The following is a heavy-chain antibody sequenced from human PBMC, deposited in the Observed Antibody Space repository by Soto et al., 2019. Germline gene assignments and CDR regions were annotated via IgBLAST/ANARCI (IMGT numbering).Heavy chain of an antibody. V-gene: IGHV4-59*08. CDR1: GGSISNYY. CDR3: ARHRYSYGVYYFDY. Sequence: TSETLCLTSSVAGGSISNYYWSWIRQTPGKGLEWIGYIYYSGSTNYNPSLKSRVTISVDTSKNQFSLKLSSVTAADTAVYYCARHRYSYGVYYFDYWGQGTLVTVSS. D-gene: IGHD5-18*01. J-gene: IGHJ4*02. CDR2: IYYSGST.